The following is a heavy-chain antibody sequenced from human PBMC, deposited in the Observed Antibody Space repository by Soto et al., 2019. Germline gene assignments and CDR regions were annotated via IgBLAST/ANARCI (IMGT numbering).Heavy chain of an antibody. CDR1: GYTFTAYY. Sequence: QVQLVQSGAEVKKPGASVKVSCRASGYTFTAYYMHWVRQAPGQGLEWMGGINPNSGATDYAPKFQGWVTMTRDSSISTAYMELSSLKSDDTAMYFCARDQGSPYYFNYWGQGTLVSVTS. CDR2: INPNSGAT. V-gene: IGHV1-2*04. J-gene: IGHJ4*02. CDR3: ARDQGSPYYFNY.